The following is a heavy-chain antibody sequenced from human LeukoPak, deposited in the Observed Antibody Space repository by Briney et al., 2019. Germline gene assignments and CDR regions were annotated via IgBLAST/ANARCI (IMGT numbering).Heavy chain of an antibody. CDR3: ARHIDYYDSSGYFIGWFDP. V-gene: IGHV5-51*01. CDR1: GYSFTSYW. D-gene: IGHD3-22*01. CDR2: IYPGDSDT. J-gene: IGHJ5*02. Sequence: GESLKISCKGSGYSFTSYWIGWVRQVPGKGLEWMGIIYPGDSDTRYSPSFQGQVTISADKSISTAYLQWSSLKASDTAMYYCARHIDYYDSSGYFIGWFDPWGQGTLVTVSS.